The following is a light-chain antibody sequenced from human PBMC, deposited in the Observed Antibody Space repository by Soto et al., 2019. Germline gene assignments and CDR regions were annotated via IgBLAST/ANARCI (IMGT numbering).Light chain of an antibody. CDR1: NIGSKS. V-gene: IGLV3-21*03. J-gene: IGLJ1*01. Sequence: SYELTRAPSGSVAPGKAARIIRGGNNIGSKSVHWYQQKPGQAPVLVVYDDSDRPSGIPERFSGSNSGNTATLTISRVEAWDEADYYCQVWDSSSDHYVFGTGTKVTVL. CDR2: DDS. CDR3: QVWDSSSDHYV.